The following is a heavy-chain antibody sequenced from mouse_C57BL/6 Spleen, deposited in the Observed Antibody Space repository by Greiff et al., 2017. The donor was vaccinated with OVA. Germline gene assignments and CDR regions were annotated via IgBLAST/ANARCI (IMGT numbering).Heavy chain of an antibody. Sequence: VQLQQSGPELVKPGASVKISCKASGYTFTDYYMNWVKQSHGKSLEWIGDINPNNGGTSYNQKFKGKATLTVDKSSSTAYMELRSLTSEDSAVYYCARGTTVVATDAYWGQGTLVTVSA. CDR2: INPNNGGT. CDR1: GYTFTDYY. V-gene: IGHV1-26*01. J-gene: IGHJ3*01. CDR3: ARGTTVVATDAY. D-gene: IGHD1-1*01.